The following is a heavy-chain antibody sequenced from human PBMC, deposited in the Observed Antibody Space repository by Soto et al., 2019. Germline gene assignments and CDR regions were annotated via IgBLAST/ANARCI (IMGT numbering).Heavy chain of an antibody. CDR2: INMDGSAI. V-gene: IGHV3-74*01. D-gene: IGHD3-16*01. CDR1: GFTLSSFW. J-gene: IGHJ4*02. Sequence: GGSLRLSCAGSGFTLSSFWMHWVRQTPGKGLVWVSRINMDGSAIDYADSVKGRFTISRDNAQNTVSLQMNGLRGEDTGFYYCAKDISDGRAPCLNYWGQGTLVTVSS. CDR3: AKDISDGRAPCLNY.